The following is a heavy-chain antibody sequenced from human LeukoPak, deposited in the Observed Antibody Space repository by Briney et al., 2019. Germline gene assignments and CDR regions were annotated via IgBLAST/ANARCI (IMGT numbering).Heavy chain of an antibody. Sequence: GASVKVSCNTSGYTFTSYGISWVRQAPGQGLEWMGWISGYNGNTHYAQKLQGRVTMTTDTSTSTAYMELRSLRSDDTAAYYCARGGGDSSTTLPFDPWGQGTLVTVSS. V-gene: IGHV1-18*01. J-gene: IGHJ5*02. CDR1: GYTFTSYG. CDR3: ARGGGDSSTTLPFDP. CDR2: ISGYNGNT. D-gene: IGHD2-2*01.